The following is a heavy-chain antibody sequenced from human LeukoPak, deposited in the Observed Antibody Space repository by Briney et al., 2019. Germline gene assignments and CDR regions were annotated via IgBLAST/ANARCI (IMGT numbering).Heavy chain of an antibody. CDR3: ARRGYTYGYDY. Sequence: GGSLRLSCAASGFTFSTYNMNWVRQAPGKGLEWVSSITRSSGNMYYADSVKGRFTISRDNAKNSLYLQMNTLRAEDTAVYYCARRGYTYGYDYWGQGTLVTVSS. J-gene: IGHJ4*02. D-gene: IGHD5-18*01. CDR2: ITRSSGNM. V-gene: IGHV3-21*01. CDR1: GFTFSTYN.